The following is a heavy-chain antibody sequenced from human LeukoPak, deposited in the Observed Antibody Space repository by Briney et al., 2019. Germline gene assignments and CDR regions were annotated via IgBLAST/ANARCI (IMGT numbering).Heavy chain of an antibody. CDR3: ARDPEYQLLYYFDY. CDR1: GVTLSNHA. J-gene: IGHJ4*02. CDR2: ISSSGSGGNT. Sequence: GGSLRLSCVASGVTLSNHAMSWARQAPGKGLEWVSGISSSGSGGNTYYADSVKGRFTISRDNSKNTLYLQMNSLRAEDTAVYYCARDPEYQLLYYFDYWGQGTLVTVSS. D-gene: IGHD2-2*01. V-gene: IGHV3-23*01.